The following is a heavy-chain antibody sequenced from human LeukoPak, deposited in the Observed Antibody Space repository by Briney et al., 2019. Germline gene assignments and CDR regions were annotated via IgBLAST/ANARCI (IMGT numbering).Heavy chain of an antibody. Sequence: SETLSLTCTVSGGSISSNSHYWGWIRQTPGKGLEWIGSIFYSGTTYYNPSLKSRVTISIDTSKNQFSLKVTSVTAADTAVYYCARVGTYGSGSYLSWLDYWGQGTLVTVSS. CDR1: GGSISSNSHY. CDR3: ARVGTYGSGSYLSWLDY. D-gene: IGHD3-10*01. CDR2: IFYSGTT. J-gene: IGHJ4*02. V-gene: IGHV4-39*07.